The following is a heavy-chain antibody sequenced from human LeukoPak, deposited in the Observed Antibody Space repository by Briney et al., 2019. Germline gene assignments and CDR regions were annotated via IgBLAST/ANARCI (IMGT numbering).Heavy chain of an antibody. V-gene: IGHV1-24*01. CDR2: FDPEDGET. CDR3: ARDRKDIVLMVYANNWFDP. Sequence: ASVKVSCKVSGYTLTELSIHWVRQAPGKGLEWMGGFDPEDGETIYAQKFQGRVTMTEDTSTDTAYMELSSLRSEDTAVYYCARDRKDIVLMVYANNWFDPWGQGTLVTVSS. CDR1: GYTLTELS. J-gene: IGHJ5*02. D-gene: IGHD2-8*01.